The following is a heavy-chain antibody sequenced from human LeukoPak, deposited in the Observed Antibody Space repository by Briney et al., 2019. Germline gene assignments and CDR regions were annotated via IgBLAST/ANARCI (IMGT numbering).Heavy chain of an antibody. CDR1: GGSISSGGYY. Sequence: PSQTLSLTCTVSGGSISSGGYYWSWIRQHPGKGLEWIGYIYYSGSTYYNPSLKSRVTISVDTSKNQFSLKLSSVTAADTAVYYCAREPSSYGGNSFCFDYWGQGTLVTVSS. J-gene: IGHJ4*02. V-gene: IGHV4-31*03. D-gene: IGHD4-23*01. CDR3: AREPSSYGGNSFCFDY. CDR2: IYYSGST.